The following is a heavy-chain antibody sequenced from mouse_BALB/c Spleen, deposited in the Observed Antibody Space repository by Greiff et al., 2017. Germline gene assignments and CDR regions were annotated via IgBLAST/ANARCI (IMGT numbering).Heavy chain of an antibody. Sequence: EVKLLESGPGLVKPSQSLSLTCSVTGYSITSGYYWNWIRQFPGNKLEWMGYISYDGSNNYNPSLKNRISITRDTSKNQFFLKLNSVTTEDTATYYCARAYGNYVGYWGQGTTLTVSS. CDR1: GYSITSGYY. V-gene: IGHV3-6*02. J-gene: IGHJ2*01. CDR3: ARAYGNYVGY. D-gene: IGHD2-1*01. CDR2: ISYDGSN.